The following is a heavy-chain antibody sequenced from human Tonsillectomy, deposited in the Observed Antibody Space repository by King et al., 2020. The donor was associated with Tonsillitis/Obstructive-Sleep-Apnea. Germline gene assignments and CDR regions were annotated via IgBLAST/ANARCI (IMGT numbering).Heavy chain of an antibody. Sequence: VQLVESGGGLVKPGGSLRLSCAASGFTFSDYYMSWIRQAPGKGLEWVSNISSSGSIIYYADSVKGRFTISRDNAKNSLNLQMNSLRAEDTAVYYCASAMPIAAALNYWGQGTLVTVSS. CDR2: ISSSGSII. J-gene: IGHJ4*02. V-gene: IGHV3-11*01. CDR1: GFTFSDYY. D-gene: IGHD6-13*01. CDR3: ASAMPIAAALNY.